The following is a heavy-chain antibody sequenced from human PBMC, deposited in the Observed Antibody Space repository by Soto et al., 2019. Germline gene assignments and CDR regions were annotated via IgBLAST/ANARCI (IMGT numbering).Heavy chain of an antibody. V-gene: IGHV4-34*01. Sequence: QVRLQQWGAGLLKPSETLSLTCAVYSGSFSDYSWTWVRQSPGKGLEWMGEINYSGNTKYNPSLKSRVTMSVDTSKNQFSLKLSSMTAADTAVYYCARVNQLDYWGRGTPVTVSS. J-gene: IGHJ4*02. CDR2: INYSGNT. D-gene: IGHD1-1*01. CDR1: SGSFSDYS. CDR3: ARVNQLDY.